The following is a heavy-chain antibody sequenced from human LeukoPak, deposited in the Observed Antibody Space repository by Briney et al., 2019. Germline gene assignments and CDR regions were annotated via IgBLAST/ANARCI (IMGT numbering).Heavy chain of an antibody. CDR3: ARVTGYCSGGSCYLYFQH. D-gene: IGHD2-15*01. J-gene: IGHJ1*01. CDR2: INPNSGGT. Sequence: ASVKVSCKASGYTFTGYYMHWVRQAPGQGLEWMGWINPNSGGTNYAHKFQGRVTMTRDTSISTAYMELSRLRSDDTAVYYCARVTGYCSGGSCYLYFQHWGQGTLVAVSS. CDR1: GYTFTGYY. V-gene: IGHV1-2*07.